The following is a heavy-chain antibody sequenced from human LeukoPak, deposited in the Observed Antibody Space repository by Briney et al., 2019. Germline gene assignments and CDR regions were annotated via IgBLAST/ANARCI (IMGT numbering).Heavy chain of an antibody. CDR1: GFTFSNAW. D-gene: IGHD2-2*01. V-gene: IGHV3-15*01. CDR2: IKSKTDGGTT. Sequence: PGGSLSLSRAASGFTFSNAWRSWVRQAPGKGLEWVVRIKSKTDGGTTDYAAPVKGRFTISRDDSKNTLYLQMNSLKTEDTAVYYCATDAHIVVVPAALYYYYGMDVWGKGTTVTVSS. CDR3: ATDAHIVVVPAALYYYYGMDV. J-gene: IGHJ6*04.